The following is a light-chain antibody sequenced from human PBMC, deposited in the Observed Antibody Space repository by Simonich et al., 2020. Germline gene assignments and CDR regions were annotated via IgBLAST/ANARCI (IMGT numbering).Light chain of an antibody. CDR1: SGINVGTYR. V-gene: IGLV5-45*01. CDR2: YKSDSDK. J-gene: IGLJ1*01. Sequence: QAVLTQPASLSASPGASASLTCTLRSGINVGTYRIYWYQKKPGSPPQYLLRYKSDSDKQQGSGVPSRFSGSKDASANAGILLISGLQSEDEADYYCCSYAGSYTYVFGTGTKVTVL. CDR3: CSYAGSYTYV.